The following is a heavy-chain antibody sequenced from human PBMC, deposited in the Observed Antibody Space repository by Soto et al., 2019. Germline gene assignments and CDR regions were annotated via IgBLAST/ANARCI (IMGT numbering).Heavy chain of an antibody. J-gene: IGHJ3*02. CDR1: GGTFSSYA. V-gene: IGHV1-69*13. CDR3: ASPTDRFKIFGNQDAFDI. Sequence: SVKVSCKASGGTFSSYAISWVRQAPGQGLEWMGGIIPIFGTANYAQKFQGRVTITADESTSTAYMELSSLRSEDTAVYYCASPTDRFKIFGNQDAFDIWGQGTMV. D-gene: IGHD3-3*01. CDR2: IIPIFGTA.